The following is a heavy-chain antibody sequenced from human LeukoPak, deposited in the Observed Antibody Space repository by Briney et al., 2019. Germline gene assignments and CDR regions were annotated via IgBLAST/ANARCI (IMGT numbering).Heavy chain of an antibody. J-gene: IGHJ5*02. CDR2: INPNSGGT. V-gene: IGHV1-2*02. CDR1: GYTFTGYY. Sequence: ASVKVSCKASGYTFTGYYMHWVRQAPGQGLEWMGWINPNSGGTNYAQKFQGRVTMTRDTSISTAYMELSRLRSDDTAVYYCARDRAAAGLNNWFDPWGQGTRVTVSS. CDR3: ARDRAAAGLNNWFDP. D-gene: IGHD6-13*01.